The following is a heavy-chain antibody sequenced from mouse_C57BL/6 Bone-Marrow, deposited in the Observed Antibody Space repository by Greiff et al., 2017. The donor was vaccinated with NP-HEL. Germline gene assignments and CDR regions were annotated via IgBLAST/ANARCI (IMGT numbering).Heavy chain of an antibody. CDR3: ATYGSKSNYFDY. D-gene: IGHD1-1*01. Sequence: QVQLKQPGAELVRPGTSVKVSCKASGYAFTNYLIEWVKQRPGQGLEWIGVINPGSGGTNYNEKFKGKATLTADKSSSTAYMQLSSLTSEDSAVYFCATYGSKSNYFDYWGQGTTLTVSS. CDR1: GYAFTNYL. J-gene: IGHJ2*01. V-gene: IGHV1-54*01. CDR2: INPGSGGT.